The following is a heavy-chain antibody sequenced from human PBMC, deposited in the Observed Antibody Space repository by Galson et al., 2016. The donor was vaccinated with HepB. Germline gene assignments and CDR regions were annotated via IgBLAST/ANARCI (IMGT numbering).Heavy chain of an antibody. CDR1: GASITSGHW. D-gene: IGHD6-19*01. J-gene: IGHJ4*02. V-gene: IGHV4-4*02. CDR2: MSHTGGT. Sequence: ETLSLTCGVSGASITSGHWWSCVRQPPGKGLEWIGEMSHTGGTNYNPSLKSRVTIALDKSNNQFSVKITSMTAADTAVYYCAASSGWWRLDSWGQGVLDTVSS. CDR3: AASSGWWRLDS.